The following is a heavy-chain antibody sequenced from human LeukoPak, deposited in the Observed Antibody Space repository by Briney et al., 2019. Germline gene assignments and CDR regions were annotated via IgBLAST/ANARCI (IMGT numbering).Heavy chain of an antibody. CDR2: IYYSGST. CDR3: ARKRRPNTYYDFWSGSDYFDY. Sequence: SETLSLTCTVSGGSISSGDYYWSWIRQPPGKGLEWIGYIYYSGSTYYNPSLKSRVTISVDTSENQFSLKLSSVTAADTAVYYCARKRRPNTYYDFWSGSDYFDYWGQGTLVTVSS. V-gene: IGHV4-30-4*01. J-gene: IGHJ4*02. D-gene: IGHD3-3*01. CDR1: GGSISSGDYY.